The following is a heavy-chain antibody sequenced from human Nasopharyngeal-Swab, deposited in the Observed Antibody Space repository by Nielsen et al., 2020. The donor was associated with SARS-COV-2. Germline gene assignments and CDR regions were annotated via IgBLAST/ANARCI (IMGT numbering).Heavy chain of an antibody. CDR3: GRDLGGRFST. D-gene: IGHD3-16*01. V-gene: IGHV3-74*01. CDR2: SDEHGSTI. Sequence: GESLKISCVASGFTFSSYWMHWVRQLPGKGLVWVSRSDEHGSTINHADSVEGRFTISRDNAKNTLFLQMNSLRAEDTAVYYCGRDLGGRFSTWGQGTLVTVSS. CDR1: GFTFSSYW. J-gene: IGHJ5*02.